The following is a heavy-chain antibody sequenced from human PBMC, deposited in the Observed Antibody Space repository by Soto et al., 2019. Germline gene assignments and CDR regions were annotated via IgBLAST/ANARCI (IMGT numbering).Heavy chain of an antibody. J-gene: IGHJ6*02. V-gene: IGHV1-8*01. D-gene: IGHD6-13*01. CDR1: GYTFTSYD. CDR2: MNPNSGNT. CDR3: ARGRGGIDYYYGMDV. Sequence: EASVKVSCKXSGYTFTSYDINWVRQATGQGLEWMGWMNPNSGNTGYAQKFQGRVTMTRNTSISTAYMELSSLRSEDTAVYYCARGRGGIDYYYGMDVWGQGTTVTVSS.